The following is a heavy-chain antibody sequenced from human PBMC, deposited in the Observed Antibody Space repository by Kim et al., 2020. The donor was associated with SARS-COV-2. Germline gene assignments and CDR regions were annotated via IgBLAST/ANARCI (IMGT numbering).Heavy chain of an antibody. CDR1: GFTFSSYA. D-gene: IGHD3-10*01. V-gene: IGHV3-30*04. CDR2: ISYDGSNK. Sequence: GGSLRLSCAASGFTFSSYAMHWVRQAPGKGLEWVAVISYDGSNKYYADSVKGRFTISRDNSKNTLYLQMNSLRAEDTAVYYCARDGSGSYRWFDPCGQGT. J-gene: IGHJ5*02. CDR3: ARDGSGSYRWFDP.